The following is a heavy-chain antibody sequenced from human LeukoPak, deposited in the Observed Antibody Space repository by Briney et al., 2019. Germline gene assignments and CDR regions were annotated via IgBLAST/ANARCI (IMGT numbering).Heavy chain of an antibody. CDR3: ASETRDRNFDY. D-gene: IGHD2-15*01. CDR1: GFTFSDYG. V-gene: IGHV3-33*01. CDR2: IWNDGSTK. J-gene: IGHJ4*02. Sequence: GGSLRLSCAASGFTFSDYGMHWVRQAPGKGLEWVAVIWNDGSTKYYADSVKGRFTISRDNSKSTLYLEMNSLRAEDTAVYYCASETRDRNFDYWGQGTLVTVSS.